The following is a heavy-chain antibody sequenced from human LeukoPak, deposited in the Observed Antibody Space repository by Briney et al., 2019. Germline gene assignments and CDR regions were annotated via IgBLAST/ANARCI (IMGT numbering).Heavy chain of an antibody. V-gene: IGHV1-2*02. CDR2: INPNSGGT. J-gene: IGHJ4*02. CDR3: ARDLRPLVLKGIAAAGTRRDVDY. Sequence: GASVKVSCKASGYTFTGYYMHWVRQAPGQGLEWMGWINPNSGGTNYAKKFQGRVTMTRDTSISTAYMELSRLRSDDTAVYYCARDLRPLVLKGIAAAGTRRDVDYWGQGTLVTVSS. D-gene: IGHD6-13*01. CDR1: GYTFTGYY.